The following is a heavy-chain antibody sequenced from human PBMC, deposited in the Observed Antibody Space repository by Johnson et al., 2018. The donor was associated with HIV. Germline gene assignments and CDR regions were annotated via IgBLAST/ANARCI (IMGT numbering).Heavy chain of an antibody. CDR3: ANLAGYDAFDI. J-gene: IGHJ3*02. CDR2: ISSSSSNK. D-gene: IGHD3-22*01. Sequence: VQLVESGGGLVQPGGSLRLSCAASGFTFNRYSMNWVRQAPGKGLDWVSYISSSSSNKYYADSVKGRFTISRDNSKNTLYLQMNSLRAEDTAVYYCANLAGYDAFDIWGQGTMVTVSS. V-gene: IGHV3-48*01. CDR1: GFTFNRYS.